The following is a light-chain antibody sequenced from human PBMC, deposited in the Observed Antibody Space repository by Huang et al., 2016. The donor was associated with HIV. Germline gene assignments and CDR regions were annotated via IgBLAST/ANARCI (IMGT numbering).Light chain of an antibody. J-gene: IGKJ4*01. CDR2: GAS. CDR3: QQYNNWPPLT. V-gene: IGKV3-15*01. Sequence: EIVMTQSPATLSVSPGDRATLSCRASQSVSSNLAWYQQKPGQAPRRLIDGASTRATGIPARFSCSGSGTEFTLTISSLQSEDFAVYYCQQYNNWPPLTFGGGTKVEIK. CDR1: QSVSSN.